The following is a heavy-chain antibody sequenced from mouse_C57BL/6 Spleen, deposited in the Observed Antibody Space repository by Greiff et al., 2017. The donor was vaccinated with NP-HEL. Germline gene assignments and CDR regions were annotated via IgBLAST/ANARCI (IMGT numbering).Heavy chain of an antibody. CDR2: IDPENGDT. CDR1: GFNIKDDY. J-gene: IGHJ3*01. CDR3: TTRAIAY. Sequence: EVQLQQSGAELVRPGASVKLSCTASGFNIKDDYMHWVKQRPEQGLEWIGWIDPENGDTEYASKFQGKATITTDTSTNTANLQLSSLTSEDTTVYYCTTRAIAYWGQGTLVTVSA. V-gene: IGHV14-4*01.